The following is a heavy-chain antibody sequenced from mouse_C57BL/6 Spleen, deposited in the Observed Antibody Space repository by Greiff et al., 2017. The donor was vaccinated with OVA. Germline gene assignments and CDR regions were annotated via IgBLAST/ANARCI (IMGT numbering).Heavy chain of an antibody. CDR3: ARRCYYGSSYWYFDG. V-gene: IGHV1-69*01. Sequence: VQLQQPGAELVMPGASVKLSCKASGYTFTSYCMHWVKQRPGQGLEWIGEIDPSDSYTNYNQKFKGKSTLTVDKSSSTAYMQLSSLTSEDSAVYYCARRCYYGSSYWYFDGRGTGTTVTVAS. D-gene: IGHD1-1*01. J-gene: IGHJ1*03. CDR2: IDPSDSYT. CDR1: GYTFTSYC.